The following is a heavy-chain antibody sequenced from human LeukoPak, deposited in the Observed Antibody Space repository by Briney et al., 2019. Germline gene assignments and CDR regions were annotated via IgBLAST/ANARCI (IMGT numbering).Heavy chain of an antibody. CDR1: GGSISSGSYY. CDR3: ARGTALAVAGAVDY. J-gene: IGHJ4*02. D-gene: IGHD6-19*01. V-gene: IGHV4-61*02. CDR2: IYTSGST. Sequence: SETLSLTCTVTGGSISSGSYYWSWIRQPAGKGLEWIGRIYTSGSTNYNPSLKSRVTISVDTSKNQFSLKLSSVTAADTAVYYCARGTALAVAGAVDYWGQGTLVTVSS.